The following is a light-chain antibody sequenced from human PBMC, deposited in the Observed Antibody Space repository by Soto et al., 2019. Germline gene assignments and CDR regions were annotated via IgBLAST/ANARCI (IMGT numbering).Light chain of an antibody. CDR3: HQYHSAPLT. V-gene: IGKV4-1*01. J-gene: IGKJ4*01. CDR2: WAS. Sequence: IVMTQSPDSLALSLGERATINCKSSQSVLSSSDNKNYVSWYQQKPGQPPKLLISWASTRESGVPDRFSGSGSGTDFALIINTLQAEDVALYYCHQYHSAPLTFGGGTKVEIK. CDR1: QSVLSSSDNKNY.